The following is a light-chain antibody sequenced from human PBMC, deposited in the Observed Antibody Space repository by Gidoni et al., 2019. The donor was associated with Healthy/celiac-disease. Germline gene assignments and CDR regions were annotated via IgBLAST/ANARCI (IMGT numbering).Light chain of an antibody. CDR2: AAS. CDR1: QSISSY. Sequence: DIQMTQSPSSLSASVGDGVTITCRARQSISSYLNWYQQKPGKAPKLLIYAASSLQSGVPSRFSGSGSGTDFTLTISSLQPEDFATYYCQQSYSTPPTCGQGTKVEIK. V-gene: IGKV1-39*01. CDR3: QQSYSTPPT. J-gene: IGKJ1*01.